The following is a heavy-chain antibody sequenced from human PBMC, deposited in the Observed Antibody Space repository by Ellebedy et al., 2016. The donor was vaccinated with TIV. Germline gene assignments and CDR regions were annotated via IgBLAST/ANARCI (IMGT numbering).Heavy chain of an antibody. V-gene: IGHV3-30*02. Sequence: GGSLRLSCAASGFTFSSYGMHWVRQAPGKGLEWVAFIRYDGSNKYYADSVKGRFTISRDNSKNTLYLQMNSLRAEDTAVYYCAKEPGAGYNYGYTDYWGQGTLVTVSS. CDR3: AKEPGAGYNYGYTDY. CDR2: IRYDGSNK. CDR1: GFTFSSYG. D-gene: IGHD5-18*01. J-gene: IGHJ4*02.